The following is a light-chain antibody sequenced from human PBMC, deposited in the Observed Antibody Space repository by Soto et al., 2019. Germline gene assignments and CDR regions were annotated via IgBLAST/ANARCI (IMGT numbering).Light chain of an antibody. Sequence: DIVMSQSPDSLAASLGERTTINCKSSQSVLYDSNNKNYLAWYQQKPGQPPKLLIYWASTRESVVPDRFSGSGSGTDFTLTITSLQAEDVAVYYCQQYYSIPLTFGGGTKVEIK. CDR3: QQYYSIPLT. CDR2: WAS. V-gene: IGKV4-1*01. CDR1: QSVLYDSNNKNY. J-gene: IGKJ4*01.